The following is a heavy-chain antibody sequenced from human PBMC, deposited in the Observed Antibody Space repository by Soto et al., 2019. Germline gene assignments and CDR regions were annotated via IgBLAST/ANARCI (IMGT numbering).Heavy chain of an antibody. V-gene: IGHV1-46*03. CDR2: INPSGGST. D-gene: IGHD2-2*01. Sequence: ASVKVSCKASGYTFTSYYMHWVRQAPGQGLEWMGIINPSGGSTSYAQKFQGRVTMTRDTSTSTVYMELSSLRSEDTAVYYCAISASAKYYFDYWGQGTLVTVSS. J-gene: IGHJ4*02. CDR3: AISASAKYYFDY. CDR1: GYTFTSYY.